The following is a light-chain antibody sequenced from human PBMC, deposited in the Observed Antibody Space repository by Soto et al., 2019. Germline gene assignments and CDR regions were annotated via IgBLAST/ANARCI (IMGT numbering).Light chain of an antibody. CDR2: DAS. V-gene: IGKV1-5*01. J-gene: IGKJ1*01. Sequence: DVQMTQSPSTLSASVGDIVTITCRASQSVTSWLAWYQQKPGKAPKVLIYDASSLESGVPSRFSGSGSGTEFTLTISSLHPDDFATYYCQHYNSYPGTFGQGTKVEIK. CDR1: QSVTSW. CDR3: QHYNSYPGT.